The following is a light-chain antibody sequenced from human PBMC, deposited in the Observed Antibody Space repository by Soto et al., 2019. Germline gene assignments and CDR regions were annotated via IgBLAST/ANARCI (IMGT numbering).Light chain of an antibody. CDR2: GAS. J-gene: IGKJ5*01. V-gene: IGKV3-20*01. CDR1: QSIRSGD. Sequence: EVVFTQSPGTPSFSPGERAALSCRASQSIRSGDLAWYQQKPGQAPRLLIYGASIGATGIPDRFSGSGSGTDFTLTISRLEPEDFAVYYCQHYGNSPISFGQGTRLEI. CDR3: QHYGNSPIS.